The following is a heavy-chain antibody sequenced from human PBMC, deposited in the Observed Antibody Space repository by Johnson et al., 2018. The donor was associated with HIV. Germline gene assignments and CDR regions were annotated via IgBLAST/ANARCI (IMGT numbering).Heavy chain of an antibody. CDR3: AKDERQLGGWSNAFDM. CDR2: IRYDGSNK. D-gene: IGHD7-27*01. J-gene: IGHJ3*02. Sequence: QVQLVESGGGVVQPGGSLRLSCVASGFTFSNYGMHWVRQAPGKGLEWVAFIRYDGSNKYYADSVKGQFTISRDNSKNTLYLQMRSLRGEDTAVYYCAKDERQLGGWSNAFDMWGQGTKVSVSS. V-gene: IGHV3-30*02. CDR1: GFTFSNYG.